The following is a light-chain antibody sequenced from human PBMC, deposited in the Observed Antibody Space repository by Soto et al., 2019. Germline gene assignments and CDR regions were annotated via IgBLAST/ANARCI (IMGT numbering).Light chain of an antibody. Sequence: QSVLTQPPSASGTPGQRVTITCSGSSSNIGSNTVNWYQQLPGTAPKLLIYSNNQWPSGVPDRFSGSKSGTSASLAISGLQSEDEADYYCAAWDDSLNGSYVFGTGTKVTVL. V-gene: IGLV1-44*01. J-gene: IGLJ1*01. CDR1: SSNIGSNT. CDR2: SNN. CDR3: AAWDDSLNGSYV.